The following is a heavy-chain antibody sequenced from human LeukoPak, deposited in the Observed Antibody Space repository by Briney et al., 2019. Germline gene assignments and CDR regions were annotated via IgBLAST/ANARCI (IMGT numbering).Heavy chain of an antibody. D-gene: IGHD3-10*01. Sequence: SETLSLTCTVSGGSISSYHWSWIRQPPGKGLECIGYIYYSGSTNYNPSLKSRVTISVDTSKNQFSLKLSSVTAADTAVYYCARLHYYGSGSYPMTGNWFDPWGQGTLVTVSS. CDR2: IYYSGST. CDR1: GGSISSYH. J-gene: IGHJ5*02. V-gene: IGHV4-59*08. CDR3: ARLHYYGSGSYPMTGNWFDP.